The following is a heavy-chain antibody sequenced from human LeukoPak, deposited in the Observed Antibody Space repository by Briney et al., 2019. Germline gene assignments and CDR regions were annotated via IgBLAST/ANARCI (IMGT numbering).Heavy chain of an antibody. J-gene: IGHJ4*02. CDR3: ARATTYYDILTGPVYFDY. CDR2: IYTSGST. D-gene: IGHD3-9*01. Sequence: SQTLSLTCTVSGGSISSGSYYWSWIRQPAGKGLEWIGRIYTSGSTNYNPSLKSRVTISVDTSKNQFSLKLSSVTAADTAVYYCARATTYYDILTGPVYFDYWGQGTLVTVSS. CDR1: GGSISSGSYY. V-gene: IGHV4-61*02.